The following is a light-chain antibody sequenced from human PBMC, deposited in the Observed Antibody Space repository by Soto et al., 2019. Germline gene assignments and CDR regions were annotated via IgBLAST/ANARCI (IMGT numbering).Light chain of an antibody. CDR3: QHYDTFSWT. V-gene: IGKV1-5*01. CDR2: GAS. Sequence: DIQMTQSPSTLSVSLGDRLTITCRASEDIDTSLAWFQQRPGKAPKVLIAGASGLMNGVPSTFSGSGSGTEFALTISSVQPDDFATYFCQHYDTFSWTFDQGTKVDIK. J-gene: IGKJ1*01. CDR1: EDIDTS.